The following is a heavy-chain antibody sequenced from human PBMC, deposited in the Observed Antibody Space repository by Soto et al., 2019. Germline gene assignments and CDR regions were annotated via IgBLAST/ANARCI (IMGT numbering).Heavy chain of an antibody. CDR2: IYHSGST. Sequence: QVQLQESGPGLVKPSGTLSLTCAVSGGSISSSNWWSWVRQPPGKGLEWIGEIYHSGSTNYNPSLKSRVPISVDKSKNQFSLKLSSVTAADTAVYYCATGYCSSTSCYTLFDYWGQGTLVTVSS. CDR1: GGSISSSNW. CDR3: ATGYCSSTSCYTLFDY. J-gene: IGHJ4*02. D-gene: IGHD2-2*02. V-gene: IGHV4-4*02.